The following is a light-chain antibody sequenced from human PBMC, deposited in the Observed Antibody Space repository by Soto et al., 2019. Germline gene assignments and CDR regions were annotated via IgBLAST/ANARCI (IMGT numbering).Light chain of an antibody. CDR3: QKYTSAPPFT. Sequence: DIQMTQSPSSLSASVGDRVTITCRASQGISNYLAWYQQKPGKVPKLLIYAASTLQSGVPSRFSGSGSGTDFTLIISSLQPEDVATYYFQKYTSAPPFTFGPGTKVDIK. CDR2: AAS. J-gene: IGKJ3*01. V-gene: IGKV1-27*01. CDR1: QGISNY.